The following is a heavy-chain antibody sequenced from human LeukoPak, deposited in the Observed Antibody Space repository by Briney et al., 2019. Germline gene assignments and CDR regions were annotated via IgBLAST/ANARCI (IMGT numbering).Heavy chain of an antibody. V-gene: IGHV3-53*01. CDR3: AREVVAAVYYMDV. CDR2: IYSGGGT. D-gene: IGHD2-15*01. CDR1: GFSVSNKY. Sequence: PGGSLRLSCAASGFSVSNKYMSWVRQAPGKGLEWVSGIYSGGGTYYADSVKGRFTISRDDAKNTLYLQMNSLRAEDTAVYYCAREVVAAVYYMDVWGKGTTVTISS. J-gene: IGHJ6*03.